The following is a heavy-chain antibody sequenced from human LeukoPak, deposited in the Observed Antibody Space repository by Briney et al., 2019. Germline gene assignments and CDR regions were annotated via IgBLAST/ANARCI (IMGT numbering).Heavy chain of an antibody. D-gene: IGHD7-27*01. V-gene: IGHV6-1*01. CDR2: TYYESKWHN. J-gene: IGHJ2*01. CDR3: ARGGVWGAWYFDL. Sequence: SQTLSLTCAISGDSVSSRSAAWNWIRQSPSRGLEWLGRTYYESKWHNHYALSVRSRMTINPDTTKNQFSLQLNSVTPEDTAVYYFARGGVWGAWYFDLGGRGTLVTVSS. CDR1: GDSVSSRSAA.